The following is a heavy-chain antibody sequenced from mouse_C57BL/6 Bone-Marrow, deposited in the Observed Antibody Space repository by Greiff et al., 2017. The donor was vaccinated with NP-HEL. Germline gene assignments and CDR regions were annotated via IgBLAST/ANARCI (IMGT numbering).Heavy chain of an antibody. CDR1: GYTFTSYW. J-gene: IGHJ1*03. CDR2: IDPSDSYT. V-gene: IGHV1-69*01. CDR3: ARGYYSNLYWYFDV. D-gene: IGHD2-5*01. Sequence: QVQLQQPGAELVMPGASVKLSCKASGYTFTSYWMHWVKQRPGQGLEWIGEIDPSDSYTNYNQKFKGKSTLTVDKSSSTAYMQLSSLTSEDSAVYYGARGYYSNLYWYFDVWGTGTTVTVSS.